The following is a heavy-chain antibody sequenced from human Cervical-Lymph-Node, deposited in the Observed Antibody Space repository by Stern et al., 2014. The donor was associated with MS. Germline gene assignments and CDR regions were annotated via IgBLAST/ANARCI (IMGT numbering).Heavy chain of an antibody. CDR3: ARICCSGDEGYHGFDS. J-gene: IGHJ4*02. D-gene: IGHD3-16*02. Sequence: QLVESGGELKKPGASVKLSCKASGFRFSNFYLHLLRQAPGQGLQWIGRIDPGIGAAKSSQTFEGRVTMTRDRSIATAYLELCVLRSDDTAVDDCARICCSGDEGYHGFDSWGQGTLVTVSS. CDR2: IDPGIGAA. V-gene: IGHV1-2*06. CDR1: GFRFSNFY.